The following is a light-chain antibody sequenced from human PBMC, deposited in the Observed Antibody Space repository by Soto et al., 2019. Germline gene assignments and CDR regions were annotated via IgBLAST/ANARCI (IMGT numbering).Light chain of an antibody. Sequence: EIVLTQSPATLSLSPGERATLSCRASQSINSHLVWYQQKPGQAPRLLMYDTSIRATDIPARFSGSGSGTDFTLAISSLEPEDFVVYYCQQRSNWPLTFGGGTKVEIK. CDR3: QQRSNWPLT. V-gene: IGKV3-11*01. CDR2: DTS. J-gene: IGKJ4*01. CDR1: QSINSH.